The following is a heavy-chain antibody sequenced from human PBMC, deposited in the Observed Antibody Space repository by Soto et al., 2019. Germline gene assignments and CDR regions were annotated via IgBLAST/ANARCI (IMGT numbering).Heavy chain of an antibody. Sequence: PGGSLRLSCAASGFTFSSYSMNWVRQAPGKGLEWVSSISSSSSYIYYADSVKGRFTISRDNAKNSLYLQMNSLRAEDTAVYYCARGAGGGDWYYFDYWGQGTLVTVSS. D-gene: IGHD2-21*02. CDR2: ISSSSSYI. CDR3: ARGAGGGDWYYFDY. V-gene: IGHV3-21*01. CDR1: GFTFSSYS. J-gene: IGHJ4*02.